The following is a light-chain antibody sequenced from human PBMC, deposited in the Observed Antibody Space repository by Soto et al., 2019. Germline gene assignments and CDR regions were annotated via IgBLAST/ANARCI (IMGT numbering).Light chain of an antibody. CDR1: SSDVGGYNY. V-gene: IGLV2-11*01. J-gene: IGLJ3*02. CDR3: CLYAGSYTWV. CDR2: DVN. Sequence: QSALTQPRSVSGSPGQSVTISCTGTSSDVGGYNYVSWYQQYPGKAPKLMIYDVNKWPSGVPDRFSGSKSGTTASLTISGLQAEDEADYYCCLYAGSYTWVFGGGTKLTVL.